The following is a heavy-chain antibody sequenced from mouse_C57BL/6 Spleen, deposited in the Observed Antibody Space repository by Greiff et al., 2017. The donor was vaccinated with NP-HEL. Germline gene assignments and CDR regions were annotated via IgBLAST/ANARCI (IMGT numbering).Heavy chain of an antibody. CDR3: ARNDGYYGFAY. Sequence: VQLQQSGAELAQPGASVTLSCKASGYTFTSYWLHWVNQRPGPGLEWIGYINPSSGYTKYNQKFKDKATLTADKSSSTAYMQLSSLTYEDSAVYYCARNDGYYGFAYWGQGTLVTVSA. D-gene: IGHD2-3*01. V-gene: IGHV1-7*01. CDR2: INPSSGYT. J-gene: IGHJ3*01. CDR1: GYTFTSYW.